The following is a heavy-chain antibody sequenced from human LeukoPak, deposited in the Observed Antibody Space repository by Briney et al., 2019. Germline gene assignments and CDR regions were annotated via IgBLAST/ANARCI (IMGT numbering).Heavy chain of an antibody. Sequence: PSETLSLTCTVSGVSISGYYWIWIRQSPRRGLEYIGSIFYREGFSYGGTTFYNPSLQSRVTISVDTSKNASSLRLSSVTAADTAVYYCARQISGNRDYWGQGTLVTVSA. CDR2: IFYREGFSYGGTT. CDR3: ARQISGNRDY. CDR1: GVSISGYY. V-gene: IGHV4-59*05. D-gene: IGHD3-10*01. J-gene: IGHJ4*02.